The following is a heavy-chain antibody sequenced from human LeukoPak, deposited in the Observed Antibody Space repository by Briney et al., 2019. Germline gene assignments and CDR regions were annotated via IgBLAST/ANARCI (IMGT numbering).Heavy chain of an antibody. J-gene: IGHJ4*02. V-gene: IGHV3-53*01. CDR3: ARDLNYYDSSGYGH. CDR1: GFTFSTNY. CDR2: IYSGGSP. Sequence: PGGSLRLSCAASGFTFSTNYMSWVRQAPGKGLEWVSVIYSGGSPYYADSVKGRFTISRDNSKNTLYLQMNSLRAKDTAVYYCARDLNYYDSSGYGHWGQGTLVTVSS. D-gene: IGHD3-22*01.